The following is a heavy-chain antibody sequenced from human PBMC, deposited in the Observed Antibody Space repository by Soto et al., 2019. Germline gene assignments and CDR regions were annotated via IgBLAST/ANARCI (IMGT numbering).Heavy chain of an antibody. V-gene: IGHV3-23*01. CDR1: GVTFSSYA. CDR3: AKDGPIVGTIQGWFDP. Sequence: GGSLRLSCAASGVTFSSYAMAWVRQAPGKGLEWVSGISGSGGSTYYADSVKGRFTIPRDNSKNTLHLQMNSLRADDTAIYYCAKDGPIVGTIQGWFDPWGQGTLVTVSS. CDR2: ISGSGGST. J-gene: IGHJ5*02. D-gene: IGHD5-12*01.